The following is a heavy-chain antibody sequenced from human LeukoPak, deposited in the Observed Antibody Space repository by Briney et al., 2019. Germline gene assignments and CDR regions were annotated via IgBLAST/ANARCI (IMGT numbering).Heavy chain of an antibody. Sequence: PGGSLRLSCAASGFTFSSYSMNWVRQAPGKGLEWVSSISSSSSYIYCADSVKGRFTISRDNAKNSLYLQINSLRAEDTAVYYCARDRADRHQYSNPNYYFDYWGQGTLVTVSS. CDR1: GFTFSSYS. CDR2: ISSSSSYI. CDR3: ARDRADRHQYSNPNYYFDY. D-gene: IGHD4-11*01. V-gene: IGHV3-21*01. J-gene: IGHJ4*02.